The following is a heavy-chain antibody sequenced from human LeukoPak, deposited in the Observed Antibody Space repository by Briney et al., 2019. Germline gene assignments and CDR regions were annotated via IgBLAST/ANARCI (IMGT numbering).Heavy chain of an antibody. Sequence: ASVTVSCKASGYTFTSYYMHWVRQAPGQGLEWMGIINPSGGSTSYAQKFQGRVTMARDTSTSTVYMELSSLRSEDTAVYYCARSYCSGGSCYFDYWGQGTLATVSS. J-gene: IGHJ4*02. CDR3: ARSYCSGGSCYFDY. V-gene: IGHV1-46*01. D-gene: IGHD2-15*01. CDR1: GYTFTSYY. CDR2: INPSGGST.